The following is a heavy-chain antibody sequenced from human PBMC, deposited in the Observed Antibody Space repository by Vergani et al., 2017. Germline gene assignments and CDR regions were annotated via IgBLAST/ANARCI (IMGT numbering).Heavy chain of an antibody. D-gene: IGHD2-2*01. CDR1: GFTFSSYG. CDR2: IRYDGSNK. CDR3: ARPLXYCSSTSCLYYFDY. Sequence: QVQLVESGGGVVQPGGSLRLSCAASGFTFSSYGMHWVRQAPGKGLEWVAFIRYDGSNKYYADSVKGRFTISRDNSKNTLYLQMNSLRAEDTAVYYCARPLXYCSSTSCLYYFDYWGQGTLVTVSS. V-gene: IGHV3-30*02. J-gene: IGHJ4*02.